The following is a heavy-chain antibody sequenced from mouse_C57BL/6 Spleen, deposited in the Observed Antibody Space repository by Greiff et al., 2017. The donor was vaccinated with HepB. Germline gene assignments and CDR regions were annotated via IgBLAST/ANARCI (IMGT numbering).Heavy chain of an antibody. Sequence: EVKVVDSGGGLVKPGGSLKLSCAASGFTFSSYTMSWVRQTPEKRLEWVATISGGGGNTYYPDSVKGRFTISRDNAKNTLYLQMSSLRSEDTALYYCARHVGTTVALDYWGQGTTLTVSS. CDR2: ISGGGGNT. J-gene: IGHJ2*01. CDR3: ARHVGTTVALDY. D-gene: IGHD1-1*01. V-gene: IGHV5-9*01. CDR1: GFTFSSYT.